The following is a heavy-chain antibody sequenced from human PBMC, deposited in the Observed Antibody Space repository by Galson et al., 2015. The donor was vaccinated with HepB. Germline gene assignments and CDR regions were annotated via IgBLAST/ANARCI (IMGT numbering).Heavy chain of an antibody. CDR1: GCTFSSYG. D-gene: IGHD2/OR15-2a*01. V-gene: IGHV3-33*06. Sequence: SLRLSCAASGCTFSSYGMHWVRQAPGEGLEGVGGIWGDGSHGYYAASVKGRFTISRDNSKNTLYLQMNSLRAEDTAVYYCAKGSSTWVDYYYYGMDVWGQGTTVTVSS. CDR3: AKGSSTWVDYYYYGMDV. CDR2: IWGDGSHG. J-gene: IGHJ6*02.